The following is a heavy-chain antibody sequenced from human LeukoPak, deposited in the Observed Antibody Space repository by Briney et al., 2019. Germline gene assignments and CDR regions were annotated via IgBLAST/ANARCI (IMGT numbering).Heavy chain of an antibody. CDR1: GYSISSYW. D-gene: IGHD6-25*01. CDR2: IYPGDSDT. Sequence: GESLKISCKGSGYSISSYWIGWVRQMPGKGLEWMGIIYPGDSDTKYSPSFQGQVTISADKSINTAYLQWSSLKASDTAIYYCARDAYSSGWAFDYWGQGTLVTVSS. V-gene: IGHV5-51*01. CDR3: ARDAYSSGWAFDY. J-gene: IGHJ4*02.